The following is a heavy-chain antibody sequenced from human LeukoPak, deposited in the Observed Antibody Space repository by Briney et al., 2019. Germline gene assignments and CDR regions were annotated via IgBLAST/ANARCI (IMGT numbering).Heavy chain of an antibody. D-gene: IGHD4-17*01. CDR1: GGSINSDYYY. CDR2: IYHSGTT. Sequence: PSETLSLTCTVSGGSINSDYYYWSWIRQHPGRGLEWIGYIYHSGTTYYNPPLESRVTISIDTSKNQFSLTLYSVTAADTAVYYCRGAHQYGDYQDYWGQGTLVTVSS. V-gene: IGHV4-31*07. J-gene: IGHJ4*02. CDR3: RGAHQYGDYQDY.